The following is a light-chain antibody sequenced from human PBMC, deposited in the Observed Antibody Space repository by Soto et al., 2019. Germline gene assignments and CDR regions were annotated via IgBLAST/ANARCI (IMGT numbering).Light chain of an antibody. CDR3: QQCDSSPTT. CDR2: AAS. V-gene: IGKV1-39*01. J-gene: IGKJ2*01. CDR1: QIISNH. Sequence: DIKMTRPPFSRSESVEDRVIITCLARQIISNHFNWYQQKPGQAPKLLIFAASNLASGVPSRFSGSRSGTEFTLTISSLQPEDFAMYYCQQCDSSPTTFGQRTMLDI.